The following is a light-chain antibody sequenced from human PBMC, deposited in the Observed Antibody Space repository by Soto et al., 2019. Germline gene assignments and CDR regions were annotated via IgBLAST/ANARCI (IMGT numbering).Light chain of an antibody. V-gene: IGLV2-14*01. J-gene: IGLJ2*01. CDR3: STDTCTRTPVV. Sequence: QPVRKHPAAGFRTPEQSLTISFTRTSSDVGGYNYVSWYQQHPGKAPKLMIYDVSNRPSGVSNRFSGSKSGNTASLTISGLQAEVEADDSCSTDTCTRTPVVVGGGTKVTV. CDR1: SSDVGGYNY. CDR2: DVS.